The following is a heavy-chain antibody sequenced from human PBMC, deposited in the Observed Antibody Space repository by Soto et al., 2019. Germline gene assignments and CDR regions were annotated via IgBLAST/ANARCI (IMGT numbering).Heavy chain of an antibody. J-gene: IGHJ6*02. D-gene: IGHD2-15*01. CDR2: IYYSGST. CDR1: GGSISSSNYY. CDR3: ARHHFYCSGGSCFLKAYHQYGMDV. V-gene: IGHV4-39*01. Sequence: SETLSLTCTVSGGSISSSNYYWGWIRQPPGKGLEWIGSIYYSGSTYYNPSLKSRVTISVDTSKNQFSLKLSSVTAADTAIYYCARHHFYCSGGSCFLKAYHQYGMDVWGQGTTVTVSS.